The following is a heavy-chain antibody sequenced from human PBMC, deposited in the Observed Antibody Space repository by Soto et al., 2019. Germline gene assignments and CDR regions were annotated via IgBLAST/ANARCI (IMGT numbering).Heavy chain of an antibody. CDR3: ARGGFVVVPAATNWFDP. Sequence: ASVKVSCKASGYTFTSYGISWVRQAPGQGLEWMGWISAYNGNTNYAQKLQGRVTMTTDTSTSTAYMELRSLRSDDTAVYYCARGGFVVVPAATNWFDPWGQGTLVTVSS. CDR2: ISAYNGNT. D-gene: IGHD2-2*01. J-gene: IGHJ5*02. CDR1: GYTFTSYG. V-gene: IGHV1-18*04.